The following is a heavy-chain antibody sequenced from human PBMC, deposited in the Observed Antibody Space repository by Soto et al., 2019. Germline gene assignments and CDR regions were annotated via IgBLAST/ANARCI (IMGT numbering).Heavy chain of an antibody. J-gene: IGHJ3*02. CDR1: GGSISSGDYY. V-gene: IGHV4-30-4*01. D-gene: IGHD3-22*01. CDR3: AREYSSSWSEGYYYDSSGYSPGAFDI. Sequence: TLSLTCTASGGSISSGDYYWSWIRQPPGKGLEWIGYIYYSGSTYYNPSLKSRVTISVDTSXNQFSLKLSSVTAADTAVYYCAREYSSSWSEGYYYDSSGYSPGAFDIWGQGTMVSVS. CDR2: IYYSGST.